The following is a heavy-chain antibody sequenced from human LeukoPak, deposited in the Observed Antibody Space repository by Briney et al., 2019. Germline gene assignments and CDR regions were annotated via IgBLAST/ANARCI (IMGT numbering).Heavy chain of an antibody. CDR1: GFTFDDYG. V-gene: IGHV3-20*04. J-gene: IGHJ4*02. D-gene: IGHD6-19*01. CDR3: ARSDAGYSSGWYVFDY. CDR2: INWNGGST. Sequence: PGGSLRLSCAASGFTFDDYGMSWVRQAPGKGLEWVSGINWNGGSTVYADSVKVRFTISRDNAKNSLYLQMNSLRAEDTALYYCARSDAGYSSGWYVFDYWGQGTLVTVSS.